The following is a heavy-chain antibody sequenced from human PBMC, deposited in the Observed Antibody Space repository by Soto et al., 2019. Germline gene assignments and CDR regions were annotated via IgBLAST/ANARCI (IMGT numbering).Heavy chain of an antibody. V-gene: IGHV6-1*01. J-gene: IGHJ5*02. CDR1: GDSVSSNSSA. CDR2: TYYRSKWYN. Sequence: PSQTLSLTCAISGDSVSSNSSAWNWISQSPSRGLEWLGRTYYRSKWYNDYAVSVKSRITINPDTSKNQFSLQLNSVTPEDTAVYYCARGASIVVVPAAMYPWFDPWGQGTLVTVSS. CDR3: ARGASIVVVPAAMYPWFDP. D-gene: IGHD2-2*01.